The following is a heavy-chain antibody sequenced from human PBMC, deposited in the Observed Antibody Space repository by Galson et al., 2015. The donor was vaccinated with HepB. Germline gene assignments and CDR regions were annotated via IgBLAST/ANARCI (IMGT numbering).Heavy chain of an antibody. CDR1: GFTFSDYY. CDR2: ISSSSSYT. J-gene: IGHJ3*02. D-gene: IGHD3-16*01. Sequence: SLRLSCAASGFTFSDYYMSWIRQAPGKGLEWVSYISSSSSYTNYADSVKGRFTISRDNAKNSLYLQMNSLRAEDTAVYYCARADRLRGGRPWGAFDIWGQGTMVTVSS. CDR3: ARADRLRGGRPWGAFDI. V-gene: IGHV3-11*06.